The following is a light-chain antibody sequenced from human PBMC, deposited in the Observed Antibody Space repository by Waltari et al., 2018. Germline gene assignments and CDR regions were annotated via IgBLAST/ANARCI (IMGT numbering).Light chain of an antibody. CDR3: SSYTTSSTWV. Sequence: QSALTQPASVSGSPGQSITISCTGTSGDIGSYNYVSWYQQYPGKAPKLMISDVRKRPSGVSNRVSGSKPGNTSSLTISGLQAEDEAEYYCSSYTTSSTWVFGGGTKLTVL. CDR2: DVR. CDR1: SGDIGSYNY. V-gene: IGLV2-14*01. J-gene: IGLJ3*02.